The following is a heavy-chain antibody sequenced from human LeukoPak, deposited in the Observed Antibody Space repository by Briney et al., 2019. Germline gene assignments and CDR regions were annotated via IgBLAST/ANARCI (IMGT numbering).Heavy chain of an antibody. Sequence: SETLSLTCTVSNDSISSYCCSWVRQPPGKGLEWIGSMCPSGRTDYNPSLKSRVTMSIDTSKNQLSMELRFLTAADTAVYYCATSYDGKTAPYDLWGHGTLVTVSS. CDR1: NDSISSYC. D-gene: IGHD4-23*01. V-gene: IGHV4-4*08. J-gene: IGHJ5*02. CDR2: MCPSGRT. CDR3: ATSYDGKTAPYDL.